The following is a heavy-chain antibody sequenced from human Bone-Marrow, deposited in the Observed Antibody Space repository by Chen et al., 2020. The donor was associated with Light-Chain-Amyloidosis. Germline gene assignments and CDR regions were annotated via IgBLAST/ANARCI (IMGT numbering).Heavy chain of an antibody. D-gene: IGHD3-9*01. CDR2: ISAKTTYI. V-gene: IGHV3-21*02. CDR3: ARIPYDILAGGMDV. CDR1: GFPFNSYG. Sequence: EVQLEESGGGLVKPGGSLRLSCAGSGFPFNSYGMNWVRQAPGKGLEWVASISAKTTYIYYADSVRGRFTISRDDAKKSVFLQMSNLRAGDTGVYYCARIPYDILAGGMDVWGQGTTVTVAS. J-gene: IGHJ6*02.